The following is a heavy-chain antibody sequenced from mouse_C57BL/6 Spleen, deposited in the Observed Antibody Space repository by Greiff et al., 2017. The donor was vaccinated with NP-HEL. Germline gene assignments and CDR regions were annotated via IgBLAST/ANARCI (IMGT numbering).Heavy chain of an antibody. CDR2: ISSGSSTI. J-gene: IGHJ2*01. Sequence: VQLKQSGGGLVKPGGSLKLSCAASGFTFSDYGMHWVRQAPEKGLEWVAYISSGSSTIYYADTVKGRFTISRDNAKNTLFLQMTSLRSEDTAMYYCARGNYGSSLYDYWGQGTTLTVSS. V-gene: IGHV5-17*01. CDR3: ARGNYGSSLYDY. CDR1: GFTFSDYG. D-gene: IGHD1-1*01.